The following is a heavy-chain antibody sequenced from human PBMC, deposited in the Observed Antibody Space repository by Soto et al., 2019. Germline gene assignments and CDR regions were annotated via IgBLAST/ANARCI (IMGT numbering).Heavy chain of an antibody. CDR1: GFTFTSYA. CDR3: ARTLYYDILTGWYGMDV. D-gene: IGHD3-9*01. Sequence: PGGSLRLSCAASGFTFTSYAMTWVRQAPGKGLEWVSTISGSSSYTNYADSVKGRFTISRDNAKNSLYLQMNSLRAEDTAVYYCARTLYYDILTGWYGMDVWGQGTTVTVSS. J-gene: IGHJ6*02. CDR2: ISGSSSYT. V-gene: IGHV3-21*04.